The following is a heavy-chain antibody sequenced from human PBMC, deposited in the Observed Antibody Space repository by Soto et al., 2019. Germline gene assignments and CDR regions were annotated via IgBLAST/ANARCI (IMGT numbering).Heavy chain of an antibody. CDR3: AKAAYYDSVGSWFDP. CDR1: GFTFSSYA. Sequence: GGSLRLSCAASGFTFSSYAMSLVRQAPGKGLEWVSAISGSGGSTYYADSVKGRFTISSDNSKNTLYLQMNSLRAEDTAVYYCAKAAYYDSVGSWFDPWGQGTLVTVSS. J-gene: IGHJ5*02. D-gene: IGHD3-22*01. V-gene: IGHV3-23*01. CDR2: ISGSGGST.